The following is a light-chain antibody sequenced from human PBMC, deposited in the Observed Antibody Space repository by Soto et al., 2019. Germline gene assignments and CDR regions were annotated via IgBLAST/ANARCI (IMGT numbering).Light chain of an antibody. J-gene: IGLJ2*01. Sequence: QSALTQPASVSGSPGQSITISCTGTSSDVGGYNYVSWYQQHPGKAPKLMIYDVSNRPSGVSNRFSGSWSGNTASLTISGLQAEDEAHYYCCSYTGSTALVVFGGGTKLTVL. CDR3: CSYTGSTALVV. V-gene: IGLV2-14*01. CDR1: SSDVGGYNY. CDR2: DVS.